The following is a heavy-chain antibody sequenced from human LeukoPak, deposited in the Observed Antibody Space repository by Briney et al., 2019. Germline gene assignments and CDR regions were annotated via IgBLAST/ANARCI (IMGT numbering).Heavy chain of an antibody. J-gene: IGHJ3*02. CDR2: INHSGST. V-gene: IGHV4-34*01. CDR1: GGSFSGYY. D-gene: IGHD3-10*01. CDR3: ARVNGEVDAFDI. Sequence: SETLSLTCAVYGGSFSGYYWSWNRQPPGKGLEWIGEINHSGSTNYNPSLKSRVTISVDTSKNQFSLKLSSVTAADTAVYYCARVNGEVDAFDIWGQGTMVTVSS.